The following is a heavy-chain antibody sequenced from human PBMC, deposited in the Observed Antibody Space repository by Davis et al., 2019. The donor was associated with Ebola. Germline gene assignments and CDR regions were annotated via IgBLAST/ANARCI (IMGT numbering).Heavy chain of an antibody. D-gene: IGHD2-21*01. Sequence: SVKVSCKASGGTFSSFAVSWVRQAPGQGLEWMGGIIPMFRSPNYAQMFQGRVTITAAESTRTVYMELSSLRSEDTAVYYCARGRGHYEYSGGDYWGQGTLVTVSS. CDR1: GGTFSSFA. V-gene: IGHV1-69*13. CDR3: ARGRGHYEYSGGDY. J-gene: IGHJ4*02. CDR2: IIPMFRSP.